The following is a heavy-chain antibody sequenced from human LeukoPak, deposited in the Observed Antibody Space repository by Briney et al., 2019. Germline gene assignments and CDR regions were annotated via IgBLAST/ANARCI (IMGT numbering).Heavy chain of an antibody. V-gene: IGHV5-51*01. D-gene: IGHD5-18*01. J-gene: IGHJ3*02. CDR3: VRDLDTSIDAFDI. Sequence: GESLKISCKGSEYIFTTYWIAWVRRMPGKGREWMGIIYPGDSDTRYSPSFQGQVSISADKSISTAYLQWSSLKASDTAMYYCVRDLDTSIDAFDIWGQGTMVAVSS. CDR1: EYIFTTYW. CDR2: IYPGDSDT.